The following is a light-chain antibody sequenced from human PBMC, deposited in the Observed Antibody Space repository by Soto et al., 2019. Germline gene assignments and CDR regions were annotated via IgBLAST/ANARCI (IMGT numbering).Light chain of an antibody. CDR3: NSFTGTSIDV. CDR1: SSDVGGYNH. V-gene: IGLV2-14*01. Sequence: QSVLTQPASVSGSPGQSITISCTGTSSDVGGYNHVSWYQQNPGKAPKLMIYGVSNRPSGVSSRFSGSKSGNTASLTISGLLTEDEADYYCNSFTGTSIDVFGTGTKVTVL. CDR2: GVS. J-gene: IGLJ1*01.